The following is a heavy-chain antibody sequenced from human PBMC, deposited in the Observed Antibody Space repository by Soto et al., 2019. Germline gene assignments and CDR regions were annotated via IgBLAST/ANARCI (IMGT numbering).Heavy chain of an antibody. D-gene: IGHD3-22*01. CDR2: ISYDGSNK. J-gene: IGHJ4*02. CDR3: AKDLIFSAHIGVVIFVGFDY. Sequence: TGGSLRLSCAASGFTFSSYGMHWVRQAPGKGLEWVAVISYDGSNKYYADSVKGRFTISRDNSKNTLYLQMNSLRAEDTAVYYCAKDLIFSAHIGVVIFVGFDYWGQGTLVTVSS. CDR1: GFTFSSYG. V-gene: IGHV3-30*18.